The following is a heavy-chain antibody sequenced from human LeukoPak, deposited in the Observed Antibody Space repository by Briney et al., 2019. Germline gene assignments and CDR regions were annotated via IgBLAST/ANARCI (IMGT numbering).Heavy chain of an antibody. V-gene: IGHV3-33*08. CDR1: GFTFSSYA. CDR2: IWYDGSNK. Sequence: GGSLRLSCAASGFTFSSYAMHWVRQAPGKGLEWVAVIWYDGSNKYYADSVKGRFTISRDNSKNTLYLQMNSLRAEDTAVYYCARVYYYDSSGYASPDYWGQGTLVTVSS. J-gene: IGHJ4*02. CDR3: ARVYYYDSSGYASPDY. D-gene: IGHD3-22*01.